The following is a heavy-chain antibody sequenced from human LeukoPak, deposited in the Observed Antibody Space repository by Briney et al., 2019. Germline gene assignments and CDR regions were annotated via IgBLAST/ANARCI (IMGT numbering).Heavy chain of an antibody. CDR1: GDSITSSSYY. Sequence: SETLSLTCTVSGDSITSSSYYWGWVRQPPGKGLEWIGCINYSGSTYYNPSLKSRVTISVDTSRNQFSLRLSSVTAADEAVYYCASQGSTSLTYFDLWGRGTLVTVSS. V-gene: IGHV4-39*01. D-gene: IGHD2-2*01. J-gene: IGHJ2*01. CDR2: INYSGST. CDR3: ASQGSTSLTYFDL.